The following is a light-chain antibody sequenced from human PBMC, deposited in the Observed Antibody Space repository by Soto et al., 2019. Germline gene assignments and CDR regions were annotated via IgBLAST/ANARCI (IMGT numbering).Light chain of an antibody. Sequence: DIQMTQSPSFVSASVGDRVTIACRASQGISTWVVWYQQKPGAAPKLLIHSSSNLQSGVPSRFSGSGSGTEFTLTISSLQPEDVAVYYCQHYGDSPTFGRGTKVDIK. J-gene: IGKJ1*01. CDR1: QGISTW. CDR3: QHYGDSPT. V-gene: IGKV1-12*01. CDR2: SSS.